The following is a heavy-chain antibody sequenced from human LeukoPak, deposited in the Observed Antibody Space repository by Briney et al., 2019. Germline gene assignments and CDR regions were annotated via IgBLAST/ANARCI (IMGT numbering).Heavy chain of an antibody. CDR3: AREAVSTRVLDY. J-gene: IGHJ4*02. CDR1: GGFISSYY. CDR2: IYYTGNT. Sequence: PSETLSLTCTVSGGFISSYYWSWIRQPPGKGLEWIGYIYYTGNTNYNPSLKSRVTISIDTSKNQFSLKMRSATAADTAVYYCAREAVSTRVLDYWGQGSLVTVSS. D-gene: IGHD5/OR15-5a*01. V-gene: IGHV4-59*12.